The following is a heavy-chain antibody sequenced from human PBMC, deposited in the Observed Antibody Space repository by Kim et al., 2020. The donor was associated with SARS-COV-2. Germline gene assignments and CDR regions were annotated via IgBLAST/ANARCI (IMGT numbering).Heavy chain of an antibody. CDR3: ARDNNMEV. Sequence: AASATMYADSVKGRFTISRDNAKNTVYLQMRSLRAEDTAVYYCARDNNMEVWGKGTTVTVSS. CDR2: AASAT. J-gene: IGHJ6*04. V-gene: IGHV3-74*03.